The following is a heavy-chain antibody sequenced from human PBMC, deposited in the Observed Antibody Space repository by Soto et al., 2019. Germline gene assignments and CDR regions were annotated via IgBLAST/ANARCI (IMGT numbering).Heavy chain of an antibody. Sequence: QVQLVQSGAEVKKPGSSVKVSCKASGGTFSSYAISWVRQAPGQGLEWMGGIIPIFGTANYAQKFQGRVTITADESTSTAYMELSSLRSEDTAVYYCARDPRYHAVGSGTRAYYYYGMDVWGQGTTVTVSS. CDR2: IIPIFGTA. J-gene: IGHJ6*02. V-gene: IGHV1-69*01. D-gene: IGHD1-7*01. CDR3: ARDPRYHAVGSGTRAYYYYGMDV. CDR1: GGTFSSYA.